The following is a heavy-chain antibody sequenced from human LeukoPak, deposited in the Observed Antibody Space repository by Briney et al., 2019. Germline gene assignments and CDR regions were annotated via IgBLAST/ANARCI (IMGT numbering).Heavy chain of an antibody. D-gene: IGHD3-10*01. V-gene: IGHV1-69*06. J-gene: IGHJ5*02. CDR1: GGTFSSYA. CDR3: ARETHTMVRGVIKGSNWFDP. CDR2: IIPIFGTV. Sequence: GASVKVSCKASGGTFSSYAISWVRQAPGQGLEWMGGIIPIFGTVNYAQKFQGRVTITADKSTSTAYMELSSLRSEDTAVYYCARETHTMVRGVIKGSNWFDPWGQGTLVTVSS.